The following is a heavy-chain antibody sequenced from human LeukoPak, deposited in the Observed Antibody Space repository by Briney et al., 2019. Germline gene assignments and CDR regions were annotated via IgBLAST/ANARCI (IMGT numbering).Heavy chain of an antibody. CDR3: ARGEAYSFDH. V-gene: IGHV6-1*01. J-gene: IGHJ4*02. Sequence: SQTLSLACAISGDSVSSSIGAWNWIRQSPSRGLEWLGRTYYRSKWYNDYAASVKSRITINPDTSRNQFSLQVNSVPPEDTAVYYWARGEAYSFDHWGQGTLVTVSS. CDR1: GDSVSSSIGA. D-gene: IGHD2-15*01. CDR2: TYYRSKWYN.